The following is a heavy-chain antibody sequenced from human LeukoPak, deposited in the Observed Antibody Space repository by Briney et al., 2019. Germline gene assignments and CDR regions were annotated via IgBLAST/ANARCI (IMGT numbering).Heavy chain of an antibody. Sequence: GGSLRLSCAASGFTFDDYGMSWVRQAPGKGLEWVSVIYSGGSTYYADSVKGRFTISRDNSKNTLYLQMNSPRAEDTAVYYCARGQYYNLDYWGQGTLVTVSS. D-gene: IGHD1-14*01. V-gene: IGHV3-66*01. CDR1: GFTFDDYG. CDR2: IYSGGST. CDR3: ARGQYYNLDY. J-gene: IGHJ4*02.